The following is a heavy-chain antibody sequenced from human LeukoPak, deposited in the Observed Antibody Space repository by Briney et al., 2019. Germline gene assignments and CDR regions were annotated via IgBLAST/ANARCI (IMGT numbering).Heavy chain of an antibody. V-gene: IGHV3-21*01. Sequence: TGGSLRLSCAASGFTFSSYSMNWVRQAPGKGLEWVSSISSSSSYIYYADSVKGRFTISRDNAKNSLYLQMNSLRAEDTAVYYCAFDSTSWTQNAFDIWGQGTMVTVSS. CDR3: AFDSTSWTQNAFDI. CDR2: ISSSSSYI. CDR1: GFTFSSYS. J-gene: IGHJ3*02. D-gene: IGHD2-2*01.